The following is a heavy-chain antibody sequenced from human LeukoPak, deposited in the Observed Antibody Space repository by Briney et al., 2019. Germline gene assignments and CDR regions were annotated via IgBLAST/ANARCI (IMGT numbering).Heavy chain of an antibody. J-gene: IGHJ1*01. CDR1: GGTFSSYA. Sequence: SVKVSCKASGGTFSSYAISWVRQAPGQGLEWMGGIIPIFGTANYAQKFQGRVTITADESTSTAYMELSSLRSEDTAVYYCARGVYEDSSSWPEYFQHWGQGTLVTVSS. V-gene: IGHV1-69*13. CDR2: IIPIFGTA. D-gene: IGHD6-13*01. CDR3: ARGVYEDSSSWPEYFQH.